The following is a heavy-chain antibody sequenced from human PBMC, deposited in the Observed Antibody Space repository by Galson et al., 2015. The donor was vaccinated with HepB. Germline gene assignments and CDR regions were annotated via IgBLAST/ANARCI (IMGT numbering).Heavy chain of an antibody. D-gene: IGHD3-10*01. CDR2: IIPIVDIA. CDR3: ARAPRISFGELMQPLTK. Sequence: SVKVSCKASGGTFSSYTISWLRQAPGQGLEWMGRIIPIVDIANYPQKFQDRATITADKSASTAHMELSSLTSEDTAIYYCARAPRISFGELMQPLTKWGLGTLVTVSS. V-gene: IGHV1-69*02. J-gene: IGHJ4*02. CDR1: GGTFSSYT.